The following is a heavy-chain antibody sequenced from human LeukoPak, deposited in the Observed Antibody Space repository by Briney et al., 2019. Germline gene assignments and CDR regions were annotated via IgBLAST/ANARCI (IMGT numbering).Heavy chain of an antibody. CDR2: IRYDGSNK. V-gene: IGHV3-30*02. CDR3: AKYQSFGRLATPDYLDY. D-gene: IGHD1-26*01. J-gene: IGHJ4*02. Sequence: PGGSLRLSCAASGFTLSSYVMNWVRQAPGKGLEWVAVIRYDGSNKYYADSVKGRFTISRDNSKKTLYLQMNSLRGEDTAVYYCAKYQSFGRLATPDYLDYWGQGTLVTVSS. CDR1: GFTLSSYV.